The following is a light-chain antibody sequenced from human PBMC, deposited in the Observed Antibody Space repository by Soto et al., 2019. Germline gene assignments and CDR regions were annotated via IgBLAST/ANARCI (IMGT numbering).Light chain of an antibody. CDR3: QQSYRIPYT. Sequence: DIQMTQSPSSLSVSIGDRITITCRSSQSISVYLNWYQKKPGTPPKLLIYAASNLQSGVPSRFIGSGSGTDFTLTISSLQPEDFAYYYCQQSYRIPYTFGQGTKLEI. CDR2: AAS. J-gene: IGKJ2*01. CDR1: QSISVY. V-gene: IGKV1-39*01.